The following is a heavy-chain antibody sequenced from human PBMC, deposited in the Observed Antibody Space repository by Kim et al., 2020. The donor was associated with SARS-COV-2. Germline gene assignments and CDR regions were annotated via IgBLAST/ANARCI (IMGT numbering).Heavy chain of an antibody. CDR2: INAGNGNT. Sequence: ASVKVSCKASGYTFTSYAMHWVRQAPGQRLEWMGWINAGNGNTKYSQKFQGRVTITRDTSASTAYMELSSLRSEDTAVYYCARDRDSFCSGGSCYPGAHNAFDIWGQGTMVTVSS. J-gene: IGHJ3*02. CDR3: ARDRDSFCSGGSCYPGAHNAFDI. D-gene: IGHD2-15*01. V-gene: IGHV1-3*01. CDR1: GYTFTSYA.